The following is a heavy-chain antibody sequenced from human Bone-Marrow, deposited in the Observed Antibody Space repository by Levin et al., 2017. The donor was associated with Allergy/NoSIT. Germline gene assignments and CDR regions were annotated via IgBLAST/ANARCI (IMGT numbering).Heavy chain of an antibody. CDR1: GGTFSSYS. Sequence: GASVKVSCKAPGGTFSSYSFSWVRQAPGQGLDWMGGLMPIFGTANVAQKFQGRVTITADESTNTVFMELSSLMSEDTAVYYCARAEVSGTWVFDYWGQGTLVTVSS. V-gene: IGHV1-69*13. D-gene: IGHD5/OR15-5a*01. J-gene: IGHJ4*02. CDR2: LMPIFGTA. CDR3: ARAEVSGTWVFDY.